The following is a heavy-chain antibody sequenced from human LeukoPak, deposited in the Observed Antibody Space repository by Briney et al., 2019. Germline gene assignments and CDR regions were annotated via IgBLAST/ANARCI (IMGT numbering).Heavy chain of an antibody. J-gene: IGHJ4*02. V-gene: IGHV3-33*01. D-gene: IGHD3-16*01. CDR3: ARAYAGGIFDS. Sequence: PGGSLRLSCAASGFTFSSYGMHWVRQAPGKGLEWVAVIWYDGSNKYYADSVKGRFTISRDNSKNTLYLQMNSLRAEDTAMYYCARAYAGGIFDSWGQGTLVTVSS. CDR2: IWYDGSNK. CDR1: GFTFSSYG.